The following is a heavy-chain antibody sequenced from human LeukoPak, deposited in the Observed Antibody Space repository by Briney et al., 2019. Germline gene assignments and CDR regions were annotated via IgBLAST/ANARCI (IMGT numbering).Heavy chain of an antibody. CDR1: GGSISSSSYY. CDR3: ASSYDFWSGYYQ. D-gene: IGHD3-3*01. Sequence: SETLSLTCTVSGGSISSSSYYWGWIRQPPGKGLEWIGSIYYSGSTYYNPSLKSRVTISVDTSKNQFSLKLSSVTAADTAVYYCASSYDFWSGYYQWGQGTLVTVSS. CDR2: IYYSGST. J-gene: IGHJ4*02. V-gene: IGHV4-39*07.